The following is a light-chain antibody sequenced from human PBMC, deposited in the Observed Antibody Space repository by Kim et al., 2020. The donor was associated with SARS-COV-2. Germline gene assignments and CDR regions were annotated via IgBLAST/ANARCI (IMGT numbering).Light chain of an antibody. Sequence: ASVGDRVTITCRASQDINDYLDWYQQKPGKVPKLLIYDVSRLETGVPARFSGSGSGTDFTLTISSLQPEDIATYYCHQYDKFPQTFGPGTKVDIK. CDR1: QDINDY. V-gene: IGKV1-33*01. J-gene: IGKJ1*01. CDR3: HQYDKFPQT. CDR2: DVS.